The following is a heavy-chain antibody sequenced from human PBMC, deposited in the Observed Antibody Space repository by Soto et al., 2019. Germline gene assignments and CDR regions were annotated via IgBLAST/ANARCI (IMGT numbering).Heavy chain of an antibody. CDR3: ARGSFYGDYFDY. J-gene: IGHJ4*02. CDR1: GGSISSYY. CDR2: IYYSGST. D-gene: IGHD2-15*01. Sequence: PSETLSLTCTVSGGSISSYYWSWIRQPPGKGPEWIGYIYYSGSTNYNPSLKSRVTISVDTSKNQFSLKLSSVTAADTAVYYCARGSFYGDYFDYWGQGTLVTVSS. V-gene: IGHV4-59*01.